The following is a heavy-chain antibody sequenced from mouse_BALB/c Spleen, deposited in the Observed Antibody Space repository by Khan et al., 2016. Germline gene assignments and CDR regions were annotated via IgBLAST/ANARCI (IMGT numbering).Heavy chain of an antibody. D-gene: IGHD3-1*01. CDR3: ERGTPRWYSDV. V-gene: IGHV3-2*02. J-gene: IGHJ1*01. CDR1: GYSITSDYA. CDR2: ISYSGST. Sequence: EVQLQESGPGLVKPSQSLSLTCTVTGYSITSDYAWNWIRQFPGNKLEWMGYISYSGSTSYNPSLKSRISITRDTSKNQFFLQLNSVTTEDTAAYHWERGTPRWYSDVWGAGTTVSVDS.